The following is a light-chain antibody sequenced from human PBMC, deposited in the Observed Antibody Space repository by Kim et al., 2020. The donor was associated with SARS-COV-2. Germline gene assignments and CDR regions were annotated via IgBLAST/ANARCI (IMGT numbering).Light chain of an antibody. CDR3: QQYKYWPPNRM. V-gene: IGKV3-15*01. J-gene: IGKJ1*01. CDR1: QSLSSN. CDR2: GAS. Sequence: EIVMTQSPATLSVSPGERATLTCRASQSLSSNLAWYQQKPGQAPRLLIYGASTRATGIPARFSGSGSGTEFTLTISSLQSEDFAVYYCQQYKYWPPNRMFGQGTKVDIK.